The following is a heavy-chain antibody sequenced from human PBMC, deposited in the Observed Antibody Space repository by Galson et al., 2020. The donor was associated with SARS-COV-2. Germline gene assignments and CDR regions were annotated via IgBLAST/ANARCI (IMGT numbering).Heavy chain of an antibody. CDR3: ARGPLYYYDSSGYYAL. CDR2: INPNSGGT. D-gene: IGHD3-22*01. Sequence: ASVKVSCKASGYTFTGYYMHWVRQAPGQGLEWMGWINPNSGGTNYAQQFQGRVTMTRDTSISTAYMELSRLRSDDTAVYYCARGPLYYYDSSGYYALWGQGTLGTVSS. J-gene: IGHJ4*02. CDR1: GYTFTGYY. V-gene: IGHV1-2*02.